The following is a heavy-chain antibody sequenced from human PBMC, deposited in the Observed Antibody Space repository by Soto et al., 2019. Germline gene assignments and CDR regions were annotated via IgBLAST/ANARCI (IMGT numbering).Heavy chain of an antibody. CDR1: GFTFSSYA. D-gene: IGHD6-19*01. CDR2: ISGSGGST. Sequence: EVQLLESGGGLVQPGGSLRLSCAASGFTFSSYAMSWVRQAPGKGLEWVSAISGSGGSTYYAASVKGRFTISRDNSKNTLYLQMNSLGAEDTAVYYCAKAEVSRGSGRIDYWGQGTLVTVSS. J-gene: IGHJ4*02. V-gene: IGHV3-23*01. CDR3: AKAEVSRGSGRIDY.